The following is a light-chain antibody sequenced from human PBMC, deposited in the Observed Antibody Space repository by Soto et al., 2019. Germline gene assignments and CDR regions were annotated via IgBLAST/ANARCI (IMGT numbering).Light chain of an antibody. CDR3: AAWDDSLNGPV. Sequence: QAVVTQPPSASATPGQRLTISCSGSSSNIGSNSVNWYQQLPGTAPKLLIHRNTQWPSGVPDRFSGSKSGTSASLAISGLQSEHEADYYCAAWDDSLNGPVFGTGTKLTVL. J-gene: IGLJ1*01. CDR1: SSNIGSNS. V-gene: IGLV1-44*01. CDR2: RNT.